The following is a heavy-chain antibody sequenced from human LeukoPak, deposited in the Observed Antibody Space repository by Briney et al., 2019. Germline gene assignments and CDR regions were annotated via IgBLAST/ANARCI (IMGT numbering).Heavy chain of an antibody. CDR1: GFTFSSNS. Sequence: QPGGSLRLSCAASGFTFSSNSMNWVRQAPGKGLEWVSHITSASSTIYYADSVRSRFTISRDNAKDSLYLQMNSLRAEDTALYYCARGASTARGPFDVWGQGTMVTVSS. V-gene: IGHV3-48*01. D-gene: IGHD6-6*01. CDR2: ITSASSTI. J-gene: IGHJ3*01. CDR3: ARGASTARGPFDV.